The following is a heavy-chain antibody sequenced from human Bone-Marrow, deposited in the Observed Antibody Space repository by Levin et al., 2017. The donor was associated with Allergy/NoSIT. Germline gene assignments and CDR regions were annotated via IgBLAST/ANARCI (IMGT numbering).Heavy chain of an antibody. Sequence: QSGGSLRLSCKSSGFVFSSYWMSWVRQAPGKGLEWVANINQDGREKFYVGSVKGRFTISRDNAKNSVFLEMNSLRAEDTATYFCARDYPVNCDGGSCYSEYWGRGTLVTVGS. V-gene: IGHV3-7*03. J-gene: IGHJ4*02. CDR3: ARDYPVNCDGGSCYSEY. CDR1: GFVFSSYW. D-gene: IGHD2-15*01. CDR2: INQDGREK.